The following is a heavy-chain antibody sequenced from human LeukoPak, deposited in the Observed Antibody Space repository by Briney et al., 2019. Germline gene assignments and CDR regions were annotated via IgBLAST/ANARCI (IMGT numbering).Heavy chain of an antibody. CDR2: ISSSSNYI. CDR1: GFTFSSYS. D-gene: IGHD6-13*01. J-gene: IGHJ1*01. CDR3: ATPAAGPPAEYSQH. Sequence: GGSLRLSCAASGFTFSSYSMNWVRQAPGKGLEWVSSISSSSNYIYYADSLKGRFTVSRDNAKNSLYLQMNSLRAEDTAVYYCATPAAGPPAEYSQHWGQGTLVTVSP. V-gene: IGHV3-21*01.